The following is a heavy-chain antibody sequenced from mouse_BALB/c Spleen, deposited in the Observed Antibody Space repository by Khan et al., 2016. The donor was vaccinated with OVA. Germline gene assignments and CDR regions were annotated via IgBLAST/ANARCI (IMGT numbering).Heavy chain of an antibody. V-gene: IGHV1-54*01. D-gene: IGHD2-14*01. CDR2: INPGSGGT. J-gene: IGHJ3*01. CDR3: ARQGANRGWFAY. Sequence: QVQLQQPGAELVRPGTSVKVSCKASGYAFTNYLIEWVKQRPGQGLEWIGLINPGSGGTNYNEKFKGKATLTADKSSSTAYMQLSSLTSDDSAVYFCARQGANRGWFAYWGLGSLVTVSA. CDR1: GYAFTNYL.